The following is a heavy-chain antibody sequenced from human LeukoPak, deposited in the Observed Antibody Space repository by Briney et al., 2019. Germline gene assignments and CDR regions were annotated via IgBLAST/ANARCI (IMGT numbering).Heavy chain of an antibody. J-gene: IGHJ4*02. V-gene: IGHV1-18*01. D-gene: IGHD5-18*01. Sequence: GASVKVSCKASGYTFTSYGISWVRQAPGQGLEWMGWISAYNGNKNYAQKLQGRVTMTTDTSTSTAYMELRSLRSDDTAVYYCASDKAGYSYGSPFDYWGQGTLVTVSS. CDR3: ASDKAGYSYGSPFDY. CDR1: GYTFTSYG. CDR2: ISAYNGNK.